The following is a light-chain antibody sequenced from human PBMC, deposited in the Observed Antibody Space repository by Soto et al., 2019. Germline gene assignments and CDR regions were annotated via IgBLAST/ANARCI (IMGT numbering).Light chain of an antibody. CDR2: AVS. J-gene: IGKJ2*01. Sequence: IVLTQSPGTLSLSPGERATLSCRASQSLYNSFLAWYQQKPGQTPRLLINAVSNRATGVPDRFSGSGSGTDFTLTISRLEPEDFAVYYCQQYGSPPHTFGQGTKVEI. CDR3: QQYGSPPHT. CDR1: QSLYNSF. V-gene: IGKV3-20*01.